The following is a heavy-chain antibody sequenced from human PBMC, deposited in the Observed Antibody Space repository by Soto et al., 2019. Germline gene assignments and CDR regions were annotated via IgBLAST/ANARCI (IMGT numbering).Heavy chain of an antibody. V-gene: IGHV4-34*01. J-gene: IGHJ4*02. Sequence: QVQLQQWGAGLLKPSETLSITCAVYGGSFSGYYWSWIRQPPGKGLEWIGEINHSGSTNYNPSLKSRVTISVDTSKNQFSLKLSSVTAADTAVYYCARKPKSSHFDYWGQGTLVTVSS. D-gene: IGHD1-26*01. CDR3: ARKPKSSHFDY. CDR1: GGSFSGYY. CDR2: INHSGST.